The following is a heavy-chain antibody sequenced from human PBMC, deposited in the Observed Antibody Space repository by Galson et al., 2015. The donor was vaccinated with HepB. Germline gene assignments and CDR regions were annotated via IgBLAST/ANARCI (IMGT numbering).Heavy chain of an antibody. V-gene: IGHV3-7*03. J-gene: IGHJ6*02. CDR1: GFTFSSYW. D-gene: IGHD3-10*01. CDR3: ARRISLVRGIITKPDYYYGMDV. Sequence: SLRLSCAASGFTFSSYWMNWVRQAPGKGLEWVAHINQDGSSKYYVDSVKGRFTISRDNAKDPVYLPLDSLRAEDTAVYYCARRISLVRGIITKPDYYYGMDVWGQGTTVTVAS. CDR2: INQDGSSK.